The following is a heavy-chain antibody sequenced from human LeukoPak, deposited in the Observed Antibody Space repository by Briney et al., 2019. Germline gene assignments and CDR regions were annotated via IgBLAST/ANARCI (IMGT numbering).Heavy chain of an antibody. CDR2: IIPIFGTA. Sequence: SVKVSCKASGGTFSSYAISWVRQAPGQGLEWMGGIIPIFGTANYAQKFQGRVTITADESTSTAYMELSSLRSEDTAVYYCATSVYDILTGLDYWGQGTLVTVSS. D-gene: IGHD3-9*01. CDR3: ATSVYDILTGLDY. V-gene: IGHV1-69*13. J-gene: IGHJ4*02. CDR1: GGTFSSYA.